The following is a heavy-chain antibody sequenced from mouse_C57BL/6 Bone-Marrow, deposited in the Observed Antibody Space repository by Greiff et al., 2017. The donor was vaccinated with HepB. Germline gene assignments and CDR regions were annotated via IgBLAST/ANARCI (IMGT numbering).Heavy chain of an antibody. CDR3: TRHSGNYGWFAY. Sequence: EVQLQQSGGGLVQPGGSMKLSCAASGFTFSDAWMDWVRQSPEKGLEWVAEIRNKANNHATYYAESVKGRFTISRDDSKSSVYLQMNSLRAEDTGIYYCTRHSGNYGWFAYWGQGTLVTVSA. CDR1: GFTFSDAW. J-gene: IGHJ3*01. D-gene: IGHD2-1*01. V-gene: IGHV6-6*01. CDR2: IRNKANNHAT.